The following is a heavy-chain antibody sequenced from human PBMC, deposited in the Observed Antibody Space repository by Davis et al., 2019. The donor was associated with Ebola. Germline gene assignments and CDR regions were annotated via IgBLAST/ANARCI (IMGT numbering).Heavy chain of an antibody. V-gene: IGHV4-34*01. CDR3: ARGWDDSGGNAWDYYYYGMDV. J-gene: IGHJ6*02. CDR2: INHSGST. D-gene: IGHD4-23*01. Sequence: GSLRLSCAVYGGSFSGYYWSWIRQPPGKGLEWIGEINHSGSTNYNPSLKSRVTISVDTSKNQFSLKLSSVTAADTAVYYCARGWDDSGGNAWDYYYYGMDVWGQGTTVTVSS. CDR1: GGSFSGYY.